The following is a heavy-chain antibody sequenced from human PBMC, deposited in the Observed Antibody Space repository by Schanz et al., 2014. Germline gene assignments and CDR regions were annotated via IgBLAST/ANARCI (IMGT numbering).Heavy chain of an antibody. V-gene: IGHV1-18*01. Sequence: VQLEQSGAEAKKPGASLKVSCKASGYTFTSYGISWVRQAPGQGLEWMGWISPYNGNTNYAQKLQGRVTMTADTSTSTAYMDLRSLRSDDTAVYYCARDYYDSSSYYYCDYWGEGTLVTVSS. J-gene: IGHJ4*02. CDR3: ARDYYDSSSYYYCDY. D-gene: IGHD3-22*01. CDR1: GYTFTSYG. CDR2: ISPYNGNT.